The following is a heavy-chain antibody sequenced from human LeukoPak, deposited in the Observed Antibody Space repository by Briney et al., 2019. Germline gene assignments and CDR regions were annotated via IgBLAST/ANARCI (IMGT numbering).Heavy chain of an antibody. Sequence: SETLSLTCTVSGGPLRSSTYFWGWIRQPPGKGLEWVGGIYSSGSSYYNPSLKSRVTISVDTSKNQFSLKLSSVTAADTAVYYCARHGADIVVVPSGSIVYWGQGTLVTVSS. D-gene: IGHD2-2*01. J-gene: IGHJ4*02. CDR2: IYSSGSS. CDR1: GGPLRSSTYF. CDR3: ARHGADIVVVPSGSIVY. V-gene: IGHV4-39*01.